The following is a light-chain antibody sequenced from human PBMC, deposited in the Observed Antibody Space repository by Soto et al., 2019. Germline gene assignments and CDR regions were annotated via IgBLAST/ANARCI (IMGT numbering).Light chain of an antibody. Sequence: QSVLTQPASVSGSPGQSITISCTGTSSDVGGCYFVSWYQQHPGKTPKLMIYEVTKRPSGVSNRFFGCNSCNTASLAISGLQDDDEDDYYYYTYSDSSTTWVFGGGTKLTVL. V-gene: IGLV2-23*02. CDR1: SSDVGGCYF. CDR2: EVT. CDR3: YTYSDSSTTWV. J-gene: IGLJ3*02.